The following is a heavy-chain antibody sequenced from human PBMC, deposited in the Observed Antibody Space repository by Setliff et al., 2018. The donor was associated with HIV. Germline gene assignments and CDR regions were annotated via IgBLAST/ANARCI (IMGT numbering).Heavy chain of an antibody. Sequence: SETLSLTCAVYGGSLTDYDWTWIRQTPAKRLEWIGSIYYSGSTYYNPSLKSRVSLSVDTSRNQFSLKLSSVTPADTAVYYCARVDYHSSGYSSDYYYMDVWGKGTTVTVSS. CDR1: GGSLTDYD. D-gene: IGHD3-22*01. V-gene: IGHV4-34*01. J-gene: IGHJ6*03. CDR2: IYYSGST. CDR3: ARVDYHSSGYSSDYYYMDV.